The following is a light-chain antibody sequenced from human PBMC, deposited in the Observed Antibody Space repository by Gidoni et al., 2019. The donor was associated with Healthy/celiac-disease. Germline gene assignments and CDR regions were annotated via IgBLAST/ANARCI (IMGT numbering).Light chain of an antibody. CDR3: SSYTSSSTHWV. CDR1: SSDFGGYNY. Sequence: QPALTQPASVSGSPGQSITIPCTGTSSDFGGYNYVSWYQPHPGKAPKLMIYDVSNRPSGVSNSFSGSKAGNTASLTISGLQAEDEADYYCSSYTSSSTHWVFGGGTKLTVL. CDR2: DVS. J-gene: IGLJ3*02. V-gene: IGLV2-14*03.